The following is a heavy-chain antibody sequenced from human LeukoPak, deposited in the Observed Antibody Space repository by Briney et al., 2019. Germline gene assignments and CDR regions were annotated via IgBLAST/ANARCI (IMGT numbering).Heavy chain of an antibody. V-gene: IGHV3-21*01. D-gene: IGHD3-10*01. J-gene: IGHJ4*02. CDR3: ARSQFGELLNGFDY. CDR1: GFIFSTYS. CDR2: ISSSSTYI. Sequence: GGSLRLPCAASGFIFSTYSMSWVRQAPGKGLEWVSSISSSSTYIYYADSVKGRFTISRDNAKNSLYLQMNSLRVEDTAVYYCARSQFGELLNGFDYWGQGTLVTVSS.